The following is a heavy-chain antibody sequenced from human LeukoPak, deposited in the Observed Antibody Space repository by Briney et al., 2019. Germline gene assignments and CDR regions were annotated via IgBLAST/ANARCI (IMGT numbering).Heavy chain of an antibody. CDR2: INPDGGHT. CDR3: ARSYSYAFDL. V-gene: IGHV3-7*01. D-gene: IGHD3-16*01. Sequence: GGSLRLSCAASGFFFSSDWMTWVRQAPGMGLEWVANINPDGGHTQYVDSVEGRFTVSRDNAKNSLDLQMNSLRVEDTAVYFCARSYSYAFDLRGQGTLVTVSS. J-gene: IGHJ5*02. CDR1: GFFFSSDW.